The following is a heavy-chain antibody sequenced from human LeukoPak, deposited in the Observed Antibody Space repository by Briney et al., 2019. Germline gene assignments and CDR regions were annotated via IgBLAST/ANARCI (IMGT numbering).Heavy chain of an antibody. V-gene: IGHV3-23*01. CDR3: AKIRAARPGY. CDR1: GFTFSIYG. D-gene: IGHD6-6*01. Sequence: GGSLRLSCSASGFTFSIYGMSWVRQAPGKGLEWVSGISDSGGTTYYADSVKGRFTISRDNSKNTLYLQMNSLTVEDTAVYYCAKIRAARPGYWGQGTLVTVSS. J-gene: IGHJ4*02. CDR2: ISDSGGTT.